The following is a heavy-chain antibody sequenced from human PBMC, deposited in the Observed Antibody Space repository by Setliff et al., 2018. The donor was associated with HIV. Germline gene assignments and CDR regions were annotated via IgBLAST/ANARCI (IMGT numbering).Heavy chain of an antibody. J-gene: IGHJ3*02. CDR3: ARVTPYCGGDFFDAFDI. CDR2: MNPNSGNT. V-gene: IGHV1-8*02. Sequence: ASVKVSCKASGYTFTNYDTNWVRQATGQGLEWMGWMNPNSGNTGYAQKFLGRVTMTRNTSISTAYMELRSLRSEDTAVYFCARVTPYCGGDFFDAFDIWGQGTMVTVSS. D-gene: IGHD2-21*02. CDR1: GYTFTNYD.